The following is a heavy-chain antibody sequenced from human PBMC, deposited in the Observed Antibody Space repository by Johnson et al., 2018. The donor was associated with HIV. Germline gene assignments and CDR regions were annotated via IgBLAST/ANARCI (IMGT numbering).Heavy chain of an antibody. V-gene: IGHV3-30*03. Sequence: QVQLVESGGGVVQPGRSLRLSCAASGFAFSSYGMHWVRQAPGKGLEWVALISYDGSKKFYADSLKGRFTISRDSSMNTLYLQMNSLRAEDTAVYYCARGGQLVAFDIWGQGTMVTVSS. J-gene: IGHJ3*02. CDR2: ISYDGSKK. D-gene: IGHD6-6*01. CDR3: ARGGQLVAFDI. CDR1: GFAFSSYG.